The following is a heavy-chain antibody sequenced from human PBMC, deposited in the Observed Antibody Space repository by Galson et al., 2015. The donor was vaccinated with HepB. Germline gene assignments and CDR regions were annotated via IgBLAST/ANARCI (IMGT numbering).Heavy chain of an antibody. CDR3: ARDPIHEPGIAAAGRYFDY. D-gene: IGHD6-13*01. CDR2: ISSSSSYI. J-gene: IGHJ4*02. Sequence: SLRLSCAASGFTFSSYSMNWVRQAPGKGLEWVSSISSSSSYIYYADSVKGRFTISRDNAKNSLYLQMNSLRAEDTAVYYCARDPIHEPGIAAAGRYFDYWGQGTLVTVSS. CDR1: GFTFSSYS. V-gene: IGHV3-21*01.